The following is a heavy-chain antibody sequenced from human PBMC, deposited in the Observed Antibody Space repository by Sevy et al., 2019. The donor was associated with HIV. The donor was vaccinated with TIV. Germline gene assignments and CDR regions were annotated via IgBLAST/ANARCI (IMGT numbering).Heavy chain of an antibody. CDR1: GFTFDDYA. J-gene: IGHJ4*02. CDR3: AKDIRVPPGGGYFDY. CDR2: ISWNSGSI. D-gene: IGHD3-16*01. Sequence: GGSLRLSCAASGFTFDDYAMHWVRQAPGKGLEWVSGISWNSGSIGYADSVKGRFTISRDNAKNSLYLQMNSLRAEDTALYYCAKDIRVPPGGGYFDYWGQGTLVTVSS. V-gene: IGHV3-9*01.